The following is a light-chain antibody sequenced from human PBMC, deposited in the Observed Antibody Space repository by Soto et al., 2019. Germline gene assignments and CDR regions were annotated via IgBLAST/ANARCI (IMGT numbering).Light chain of an antibody. CDR3: QQRHMWPIT. Sequence: EIVWTQSPATLSLSPGERATLSCRASQSVSSYLAWYQQKPGQAPRLLIYDTSNRATGIPARFSGSGSGTDFTLTISSLEPEDSAVYYCQQRHMWPITFGQGTRLEN. CDR2: DTS. V-gene: IGKV3-11*01. CDR1: QSVSSY. J-gene: IGKJ5*01.